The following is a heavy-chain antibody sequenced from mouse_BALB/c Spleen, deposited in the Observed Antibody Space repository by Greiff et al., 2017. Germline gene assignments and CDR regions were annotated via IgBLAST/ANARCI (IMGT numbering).Heavy chain of an antibody. CDR1: GYAFSSSW. Sequence: QVQLQQPGPELVKPGASVKISCKASGYAFSSSWMNWVKQRPGQGLEWIGRIYPGDGDTNYNGKFKGKATLTADKSSSTAYMQLSSLTSVDSAVYFCAIDYGSSHYYAMDYWGQGTSVTVSS. CDR2: IYPGDGDT. J-gene: IGHJ4*01. V-gene: IGHV1-82*01. D-gene: IGHD1-1*01. CDR3: AIDYGSSHYYAMDY.